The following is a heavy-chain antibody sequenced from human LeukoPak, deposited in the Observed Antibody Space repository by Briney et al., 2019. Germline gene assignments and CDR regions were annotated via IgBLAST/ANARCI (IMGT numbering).Heavy chain of an antibody. CDR3: AKGGWLDD. CDR1: GFNFNKYD. D-gene: IGHD6-19*01. V-gene: IGHV3-23*01. Sequence: GGSLRLSCAASGFNFNKYDMTWARQAPGKGLEWVSTITGRSDKTYYTDSVKGRFVTSRDNSKDTLYLQVNSLRAEDTALYYCAKGGWLDDLGQGALVTVSS. CDR2: ITGRSDKT. J-gene: IGHJ4*02.